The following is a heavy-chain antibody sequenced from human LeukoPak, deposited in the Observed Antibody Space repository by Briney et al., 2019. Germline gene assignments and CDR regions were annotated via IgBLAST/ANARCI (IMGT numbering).Heavy chain of an antibody. CDR2: INWNGGST. CDR1: GFTFDDYG. CDR3: ASVLGCTNGVCPYYYYYYMDV. J-gene: IGHJ6*03. V-gene: IGHV3-20*04. D-gene: IGHD2-8*01. Sequence: GGSLRLSCAASGFTFDDYGMSWVRQAPGKGLEWVSDINWNGGSTVYADSVKGGFTISRHNAKNYLYVKMNSPSSQETALYYCASVLGCTNGVCPYYYYYYMDVWGKGTTVTVSS.